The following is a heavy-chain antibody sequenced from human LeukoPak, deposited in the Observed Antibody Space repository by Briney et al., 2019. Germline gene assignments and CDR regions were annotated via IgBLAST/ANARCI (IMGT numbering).Heavy chain of an antibody. CDR3: ARSGVDILTGCISFDP. J-gene: IGHJ5*02. V-gene: IGHV1-24*01. Sequence: ASVKVSCKVSGYTLTELSMHWVRQAPGKGLEWMGGFDPEDGETIYAQKFQGRVTMTTDTSTSTGYMELRSLRSDDTAVYYCARSGVDILTGCISFDPWGQGTLVTVSS. CDR1: GYTLTELS. D-gene: IGHD3-9*01. CDR2: FDPEDGET.